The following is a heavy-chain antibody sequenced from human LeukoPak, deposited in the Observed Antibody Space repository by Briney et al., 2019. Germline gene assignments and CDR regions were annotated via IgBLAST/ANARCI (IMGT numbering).Heavy chain of an antibody. V-gene: IGHV3-53*01. Sequence: PGGSLSLSCAASGFTVSSNYMSWVRQAPGKGLEWVSVIYSGGSTYYADSVKGRFTISRDNSKNTLYLQMNSLRAEDTAVYYCARVGPTGGNSPHYWGQGTLVTVSS. CDR2: IYSGGST. D-gene: IGHD4-23*01. CDR3: ARVGPTGGNSPHY. CDR1: GFTVSSNY. J-gene: IGHJ4*02.